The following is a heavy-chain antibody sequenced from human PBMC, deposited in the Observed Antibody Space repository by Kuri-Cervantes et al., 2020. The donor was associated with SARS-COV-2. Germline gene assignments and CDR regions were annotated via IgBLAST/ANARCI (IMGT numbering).Heavy chain of an antibody. D-gene: IGHD3-3*01. CDR1: VGTFSHTT. Sequence: SETLSLTCYVCVGTFSHTTGSWIRQPPGKGLEWIGEIIHGGCTNYNASLNSRVTISLDTSNKQFSLKVPSVTAADTAVYYCARHVNTIFGHDYWGQGTLVTVSS. J-gene: IGHJ4*02. CDR2: IIHGGCT. V-gene: IGHV4-34*12. CDR3: ARHVNTIFGHDY.